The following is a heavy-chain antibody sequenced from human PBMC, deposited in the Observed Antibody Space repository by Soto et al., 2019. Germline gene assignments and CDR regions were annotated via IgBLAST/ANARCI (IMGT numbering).Heavy chain of an antibody. CDR3: ARPHVVTGGPKDEGNHALDV. V-gene: IGHV5-51*01. D-gene: IGHD2-15*01. CDR1: GYTFTNYW. J-gene: IGHJ6*02. Sequence: GESLKISCKGSGYTFTNYWIVWVRQVPGKGLEWLGIINPADSHTRYSPSFQGQVTVSVDKSIKTAYLQWSSLRASDSAMYYCARPHVVTGGPKDEGNHALDVWGQGTTVTVSS. CDR2: INPADSHT.